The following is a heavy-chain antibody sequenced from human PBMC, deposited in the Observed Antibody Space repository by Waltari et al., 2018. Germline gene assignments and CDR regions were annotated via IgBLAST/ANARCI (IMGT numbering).Heavy chain of an antibody. D-gene: IGHD2-8*02. V-gene: IGHV1-24*01. Sequence: QVQLVQSGAEVKKPGASVKVSCKVSGYTLTELSMHWVRQAPGKGLEWMGGFDPEDGETIYAQKFQGRFTMTEATSTGTAYMELSSVRSEDAAVYYGATELKRPTGHFDLWGRGTLVTVSS. CDR2: FDPEDGET. J-gene: IGHJ2*01. CDR3: ATELKRPTGHFDL. CDR1: GYTLTELS.